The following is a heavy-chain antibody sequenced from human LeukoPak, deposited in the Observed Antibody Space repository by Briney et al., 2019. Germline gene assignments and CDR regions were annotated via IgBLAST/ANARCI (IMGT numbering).Heavy chain of an antibody. CDR3: AKYISSGYYRGDAFDI. D-gene: IGHD3-22*01. CDR1: GFTFSSYG. Sequence: GGSLRLSCAASGFTFSSYGMHWVRQAPGKGLEWVAVISYDGSNKYYADSVKGRFTISRDNSKNTLYLQMNSLRAEDTAVYYCAKYISSGYYRGDAFDIWGQGTMVTVSS. V-gene: IGHV3-30*18. J-gene: IGHJ3*02. CDR2: ISYDGSNK.